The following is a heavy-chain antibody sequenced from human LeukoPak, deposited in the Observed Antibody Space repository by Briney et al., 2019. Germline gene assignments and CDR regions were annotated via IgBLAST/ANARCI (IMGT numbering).Heavy chain of an antibody. J-gene: IGHJ4*02. CDR1: GFTFTSFA. Sequence: GGSLRLFCAASGFTFTSFAMSCVRQAPGKGREWVSGIDDSGDSTYYADSMKGRFTISRDNSKNTLYLQMSSLRAEDTAIYYCAKDRAGRRWLHFPFDSWGQGTLVTVSS. CDR2: IDDSGDST. V-gene: IGHV3-23*01. D-gene: IGHD5-24*01. CDR3: AKDRAGRRWLHFPFDS.